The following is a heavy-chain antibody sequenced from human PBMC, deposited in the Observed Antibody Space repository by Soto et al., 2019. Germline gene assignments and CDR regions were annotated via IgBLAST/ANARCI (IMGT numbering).Heavy chain of an antibody. V-gene: IGHV3-30*18. J-gene: IGHJ4*02. CDR2: ISYDGSYQ. D-gene: IGHD1-26*01. CDR3: AKGGEVGGVLGDH. Sequence: QVQLVESGGGVVQPGTSLRLSCEASGFAFNKFGMHWVRQAPGKGLEWVAFISYDGSYQYYADSVQGRLTITRDNSMNTLNRQWNSLRREDTAVYYCAKGGEVGGVLGDHWGQGTLVTVSS. CDR1: GFAFNKFG.